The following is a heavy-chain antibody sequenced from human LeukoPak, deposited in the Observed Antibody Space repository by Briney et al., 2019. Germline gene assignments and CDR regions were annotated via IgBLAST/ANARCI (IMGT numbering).Heavy chain of an antibody. CDR1: GFTFSSYS. D-gene: IGHD6-13*01. J-gene: IGHJ4*02. CDR2: ISSSGTTI. CDR3: ARVWGLAVAGGEIEY. V-gene: IGHV3-48*02. Sequence: GGSLRLSCAASGFTFSSYSMNWVRQAPGKGLEWVSYISSSGTTIYYADSVEGRFTISRDNAKNSLYLQMNSLRDEDTAVYYCARVWGLAVAGGEIEYWGQGTLVTVSS.